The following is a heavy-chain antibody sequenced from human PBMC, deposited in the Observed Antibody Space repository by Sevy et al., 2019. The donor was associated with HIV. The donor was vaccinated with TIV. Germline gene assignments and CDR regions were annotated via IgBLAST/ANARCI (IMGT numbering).Heavy chain of an antibody. J-gene: IGHJ5*02. CDR2: IRAYNGNT. V-gene: IGHV1-18*01. CDR1: GYTFTSYG. Sequence: ASVKVSCKTSGYTFTSYGITWVRQAPGQGLEWMGWIRAYNGNTDYAQNFRGRVTMTTDTSTNTAYMELRSLRSDDTAVYYCIRGADWFDPWGQGTLVTVSS. CDR3: IRGADWFDP.